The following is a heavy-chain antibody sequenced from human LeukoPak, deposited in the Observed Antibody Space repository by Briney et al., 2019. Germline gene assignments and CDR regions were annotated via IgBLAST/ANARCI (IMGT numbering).Heavy chain of an antibody. CDR1: GYTLTELS. CDR3: ARDLRGSYIRPFDY. V-gene: IGHV1-24*01. CDR2: FDPEDGET. D-gene: IGHD1-26*01. J-gene: IGHJ4*02. Sequence: GASVKVSCKVSGYTLTELSMHWVRQAPGKGLEWMGGFDPEDGETIYAQKLQGRVTMTTDTSTSTAYMELRSLRSDDTAVYYCARDLRGSYIRPFDYWGQGTLVTVSS.